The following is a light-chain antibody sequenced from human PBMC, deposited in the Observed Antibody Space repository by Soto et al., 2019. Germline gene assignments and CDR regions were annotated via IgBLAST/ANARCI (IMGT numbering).Light chain of an antibody. CDR3: QQYNNWPRT. V-gene: IGKV3-15*01. CDR1: QSVSSN. J-gene: IGKJ1*01. Sequence: EIVMTQSPATLSVSPGERATVCCRASQSVSSNLAWYQQKPGQAPRLLIYGASTRATGIPARFSGSGSGTEFTLPLSRLQSEAFPVYYCQQYNNWPRTFGQGTKVHIK. CDR2: GAS.